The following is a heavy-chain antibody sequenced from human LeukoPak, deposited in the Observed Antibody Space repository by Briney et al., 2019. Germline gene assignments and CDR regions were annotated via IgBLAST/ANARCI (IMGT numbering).Heavy chain of an antibody. D-gene: IGHD2-15*01. J-gene: IGHJ4*02. V-gene: IGHV3-48*03. Sequence: GGSLRLSCAASGFTFSSYEMNWVRQAPGKGLEWVSYISSSGSTIYYADSVKGRFTISRDNAKNSLYLQMNSLRAEDTAVYYCTVVVAATGKTASDYWGQGTLVTVSS. CDR1: GFTFSSYE. CDR2: ISSSGSTI. CDR3: TVVVAATGKTASDY.